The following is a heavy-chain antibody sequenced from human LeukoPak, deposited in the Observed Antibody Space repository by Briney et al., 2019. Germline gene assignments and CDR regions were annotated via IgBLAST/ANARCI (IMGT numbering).Heavy chain of an antibody. D-gene: IGHD2-2*02. J-gene: IGHJ4*02. V-gene: IGHV1-2*02. CDR3: ARVDHIVVVPAAIPGDY. CDR1: GYTFTGYY. CDR2: INPNSGGT. Sequence: GASVKVSCKASGYTFTGYYMHWVRQAPGQGLEWMGWINPNSGGTNYAQKFQGRVTMTRDTSISTAYMELSRLRSDDTAVYYCARVDHIVVVPAAIPGDYWGQGTLVTVSS.